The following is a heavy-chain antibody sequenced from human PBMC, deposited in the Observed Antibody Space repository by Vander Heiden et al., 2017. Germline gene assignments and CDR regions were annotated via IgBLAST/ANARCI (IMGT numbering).Heavy chain of an antibody. Sequence: EVPLVESGGGLVQPGGSLSLSCAASGFTFSNDWMSWVRQAPGKGLEWVANIKQDGSQKNYVDSVKGRFIVSRDNAKNSLYLQMNSLRAEDTAIYYCARDTMWLDSWGQGTQVTASS. CDR3: ARDTMWLDS. CDR2: IKQDGSQK. CDR1: GFTFSNDW. D-gene: IGHD1-1*01. J-gene: IGHJ5*01. V-gene: IGHV3-7*03.